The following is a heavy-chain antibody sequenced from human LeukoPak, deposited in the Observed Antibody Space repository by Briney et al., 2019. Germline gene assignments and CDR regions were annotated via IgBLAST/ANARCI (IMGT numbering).Heavy chain of an antibody. CDR2: INPSGGST. J-gene: IGHJ6*02. V-gene: IGHV1-46*01. CDR3: ARGHSSGWYGMDV. Sequence: GASVKVSCKASEYTFTSYYMHWVRQAPGQGLEWMGIINPSGGSTSYAQKFQSRVTMTRDTSTSTVYMELSSLRSEDTAVYYCARGHSSGWYGMDVWGQGTTVTVSS. CDR1: EYTFTSYY. D-gene: IGHD6-19*01.